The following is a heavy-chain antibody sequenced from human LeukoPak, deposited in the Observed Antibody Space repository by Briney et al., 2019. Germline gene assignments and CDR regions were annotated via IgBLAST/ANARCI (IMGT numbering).Heavy chain of an antibody. CDR3: ARRYSSSSSFDY. D-gene: IGHD6-6*01. Sequence: IINPSGGSTSYAQKFQGRVTMTRDTSTSTVYMELSSLRSEDTAVYYCARRYSSSSSFDYWGQGTLVTVSS. CDR2: INPSGGST. V-gene: IGHV1-46*01. J-gene: IGHJ4*02.